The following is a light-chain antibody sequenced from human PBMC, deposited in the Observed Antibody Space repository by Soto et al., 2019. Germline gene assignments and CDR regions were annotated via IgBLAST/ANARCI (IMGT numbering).Light chain of an antibody. V-gene: IGKV1-12*01. Sequence: DIQMTQSPSSVSAAVGDRVTITCRASQGITSWLAWYQQKPGKAPKLLIYGASSLASGVPSRFSGRGSGTEFTLTISNLQPEDLASYYCQQANSFPPWTFGQGTKVEIK. CDR1: QGITSW. J-gene: IGKJ1*01. CDR2: GAS. CDR3: QQANSFPPWT.